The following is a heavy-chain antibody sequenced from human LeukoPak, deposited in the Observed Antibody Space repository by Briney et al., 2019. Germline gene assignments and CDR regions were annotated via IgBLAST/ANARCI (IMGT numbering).Heavy chain of an antibody. Sequence: PGGSLRLSCAASGFTFSSYGMHWVRQAPGKGLEWVAVISYDGSNKYYADSVKGRFTISRDNSKNTLHLQMNSLRAEDTAVYYCAKDSSGWYVYWGQGTLVTVSS. J-gene: IGHJ4*02. D-gene: IGHD6-19*01. V-gene: IGHV3-30*18. CDR2: ISYDGSNK. CDR3: AKDSSGWYVY. CDR1: GFTFSSYG.